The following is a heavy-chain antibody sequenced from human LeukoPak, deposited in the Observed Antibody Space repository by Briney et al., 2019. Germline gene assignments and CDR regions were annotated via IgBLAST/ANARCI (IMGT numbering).Heavy chain of an antibody. Sequence: SQTLSLTCTVSGDSLSNSRHYWSWIRQPAGKALEWIGRIYTSGSTNYNPSLKSRVTMSVDTSKNQFSLKLSSVTAADTAVYYCARASITRVAFDIWGQGTMVTVSS. D-gene: IGHD3-10*01. CDR3: ARASITRVAFDI. V-gene: IGHV4-61*02. J-gene: IGHJ3*02. CDR1: GDSLSNSRHY. CDR2: IYTSGST.